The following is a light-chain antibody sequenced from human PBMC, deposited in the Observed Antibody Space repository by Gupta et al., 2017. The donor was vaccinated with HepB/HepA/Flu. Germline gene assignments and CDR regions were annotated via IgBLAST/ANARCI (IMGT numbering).Light chain of an antibody. Sequence: DIVMTQSPDSLAVSLGERATINCKSGQSGCYRPKNKNYLAWYQQKPGQPPKLLIYWASTRESGVPDRFSGSGSGTDFTLTISNLQAEDVAVYYCQQEVSTPRTFGQGTKVEIK. CDR1: QSGCYRPKNKNY. J-gene: IGKJ1*01. CDR3: QQEVSTPRT. V-gene: IGKV4-1*01. CDR2: WAS.